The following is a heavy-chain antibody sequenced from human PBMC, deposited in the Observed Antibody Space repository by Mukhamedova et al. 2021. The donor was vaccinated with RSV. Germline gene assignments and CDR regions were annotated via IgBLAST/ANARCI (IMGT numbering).Heavy chain of an antibody. V-gene: IGHV3-11*06. CDR3: AREGEVFIVAAGFSRRYYYYMDV. CDR2: ISSSSSYT. D-gene: IGHD6-13*01. J-gene: IGHJ6*03. Sequence: ISSSSSYTNYADSVKGRFTISRDNAKNSLYLQMNSLRAEDTAVYYCAREGEVFIVAAGFSRRYYYYMDVWGKGTTVTVSS.